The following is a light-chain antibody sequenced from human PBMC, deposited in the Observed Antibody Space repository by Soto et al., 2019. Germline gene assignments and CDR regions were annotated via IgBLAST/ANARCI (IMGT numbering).Light chain of an antibody. CDR2: GVS. V-gene: IGKV3-15*01. CDR3: QQYNHWPT. Sequence: EVVMTQSPATLSVSPGERATLSCRASQSISSYLAWYQQTPGQAPRLLMYGVSTRATGIPARFSGTGSGTEITLTSSSQPAEELAVYYCQQYNHWPTFGGGTKVEIK. J-gene: IGKJ4*01. CDR1: QSISSY.